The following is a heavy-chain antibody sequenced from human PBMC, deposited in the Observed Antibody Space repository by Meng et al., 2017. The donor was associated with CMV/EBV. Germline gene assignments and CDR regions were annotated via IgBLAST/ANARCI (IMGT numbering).Heavy chain of an antibody. Sequence: SETLSLTCTVSGDSVSSGNYYWSCIRQPPGKGLGWIGYIYYFGSTYYTPSLKSRVTISIDTSKNPFSLRLSSVTAADTAVYYCASALSRNSTHCFRYFDCWGQGTLVTVSS. CDR3: ASALSRNSTHCFRYFDC. J-gene: IGHJ4*03. CDR2: IYYFGST. D-gene: IGHD2-2*01. CDR1: GDSVSSGNYY. V-gene: IGHV4-30-4*08.